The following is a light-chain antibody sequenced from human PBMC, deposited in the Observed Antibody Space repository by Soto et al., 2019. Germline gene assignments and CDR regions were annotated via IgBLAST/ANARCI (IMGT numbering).Light chain of an antibody. CDR1: SSDVGGYNY. CDR3: CSYAGTFTVI. CDR2: DVS. V-gene: IGLV2-11*01. Sequence: QSALTQPLSVSGSPGQSVTISCTGTSSDVGGYNYVSWYQQHAGKAPKLMIYDVSKRPSGVPDRFSGSKSGNTASLTISGLQAEDEADYYCCSYAGTFTVIFGGGTKLTVL. J-gene: IGLJ2*01.